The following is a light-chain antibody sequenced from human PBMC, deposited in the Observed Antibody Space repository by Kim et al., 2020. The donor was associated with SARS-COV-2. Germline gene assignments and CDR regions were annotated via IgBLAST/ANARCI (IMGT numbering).Light chain of an antibody. CDR2: EDN. CDR3: QSYDSSTLNWV. CDR1: SGSIASNC. Sequence: TVTMSCTGSSGSIASNCVQWYQQRPGSAPTTVIYEDNQRPSGVPDRFSGSIDSSSNSASLTISGLKTEDEADYYCQSYDSSTLNWVFGGGTQLTVL. J-gene: IGLJ3*02. V-gene: IGLV6-57*02.